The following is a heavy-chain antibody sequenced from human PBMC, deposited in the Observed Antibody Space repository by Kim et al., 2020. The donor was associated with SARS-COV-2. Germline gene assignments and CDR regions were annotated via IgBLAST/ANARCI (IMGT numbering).Heavy chain of an antibody. CDR1: GFTFSGST. V-gene: IGHV3-73*01. J-gene: IGHJ3*02. CDR3: TRVSPIAGGWYDAFDI. Sequence: GGSLRLSCAASGFTFSGSTMHWVRQASGKGLEWVGRIRGKGNSYASAYSASVKNRFTIYRDDSKNTAYLQMNSLKTEDTAVYYCTRVSPIAGGWYDAFDIWGQGTMVTVSS. CDR2: IRGKGNSYAS. D-gene: IGHD6-19*01.